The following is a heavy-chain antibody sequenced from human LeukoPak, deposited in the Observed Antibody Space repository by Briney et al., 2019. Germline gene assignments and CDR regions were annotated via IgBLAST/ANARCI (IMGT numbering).Heavy chain of an antibody. CDR2: ISSSSSYI. J-gene: IGHJ4*02. Sequence: GGSLRLSCAASGFTFDDYGMSWVRQAPGKGLEWVSSISSSSSYIYYADSVKGRFTISRDNAKNSLYLQMNSLRAEDTAVYYCARVGLAFGGVDYWGQGTLVTVSS. V-gene: IGHV3-21*01. D-gene: IGHD3-10*01. CDR3: ARVGLAFGGVDY. CDR1: GFTFDDYG.